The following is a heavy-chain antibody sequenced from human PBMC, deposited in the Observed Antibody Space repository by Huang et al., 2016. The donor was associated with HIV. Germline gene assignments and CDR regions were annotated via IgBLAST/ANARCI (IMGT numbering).Heavy chain of an antibody. CDR2: IYPEDSNT. J-gene: IGHJ6*03. V-gene: IGHV5-51*03. D-gene: IGHD2-15*01. CDR1: GYKFSRYW. CDR3: ASRRAAPESYFIDV. Sequence: EVQLVQSGTEVKKPGESLKISCKGSGYKFSRYWSGWVRQMPGKGLEWMGVIYPEDSNTGYGPSIQRQVTIAADKSISTAYVQWSSLKVSDTGVYYCASRRAAPESYFIDVWGKGTTVIVSS.